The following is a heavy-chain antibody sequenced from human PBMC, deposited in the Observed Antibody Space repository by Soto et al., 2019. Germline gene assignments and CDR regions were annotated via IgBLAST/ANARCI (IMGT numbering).Heavy chain of an antibody. CDR1: GYPFTTYG. D-gene: IGHD6-19*01. V-gene: IGHV1-18*01. CDR2: INTYNGNT. J-gene: IGHJ4*02. Sequence: QVQLVQSGAEVKKPGASVKVSCKSSGYPFTTYGISWVRQAPGQGLEWMGWINTYNGNTNYAQKLQGRVTMTTDTSPSTAYLELGSRRADDPAVYFWAREGASGRGGLDYWGQGTLVTVSS. CDR3: AREGASGRGGLDY.